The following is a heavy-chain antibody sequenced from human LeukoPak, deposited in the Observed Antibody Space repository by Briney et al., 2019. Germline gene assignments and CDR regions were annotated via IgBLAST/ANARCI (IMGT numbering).Heavy chain of an antibody. CDR2: IYYSGST. CDR3: ARDRYYDTSGTFDY. CDR1: GGSISSSSYY. Sequence: SETLSLTCTVSGGSISSSSYYWGWIRQPPGKGLGWIGSIYYSGSTYYNPSLKSRVTMSVDTSKNQFSLKLSSVTAADTAVYYCARDRYYDTSGTFDYWGQGTLVTVSS. J-gene: IGHJ4*02. V-gene: IGHV4-39*07. D-gene: IGHD3-22*01.